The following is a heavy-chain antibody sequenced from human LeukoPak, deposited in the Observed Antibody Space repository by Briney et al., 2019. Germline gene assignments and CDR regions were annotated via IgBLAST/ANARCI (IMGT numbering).Heavy chain of an antibody. D-gene: IGHD6-19*01. CDR3: ARGGSSRGGFWTY. J-gene: IGHJ4*02. CDR1: GFSFSTQW. V-gene: IGHV3-7*01. CDR2: IKQDGSEK. Sequence: GGSLRLSCAASGFSFSTQWMTWVRQAPGKGLEWVANIKQDGSEKYYVDSVKGRFTISKNNAKNSLYLQMNSLRVEDTAVYYCARGGSSRGGFWTYWGQGTLVTVSS.